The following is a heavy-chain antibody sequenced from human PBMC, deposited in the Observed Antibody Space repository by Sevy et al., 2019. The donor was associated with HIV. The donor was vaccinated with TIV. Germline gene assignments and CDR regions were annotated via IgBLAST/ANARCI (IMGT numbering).Heavy chain of an antibody. J-gene: IGHJ4*02. CDR1: GFTFSSYS. CDR3: ARDLGYSDGFDY. V-gene: IGHV3-21*01. Sequence: GGSLRLSCAASGFTFSSYSMNWVRQAPGKGLEWVSSISSSSSYIYYADSVKGRFTISRDNAKNSQYLQMNSLRAEDTAVYYCARDLGYSDGFDYWGQGTLVTVSS. CDR2: ISSSSSYI. D-gene: IGHD5-18*01.